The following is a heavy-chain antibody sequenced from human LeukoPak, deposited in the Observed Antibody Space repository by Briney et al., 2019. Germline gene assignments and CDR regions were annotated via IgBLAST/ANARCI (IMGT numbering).Heavy chain of an antibody. J-gene: IGHJ4*02. CDR3: ARQTFTIFGVAPDDY. Sequence: PSETLSLTCTVSGGSISSYYWSWIRQPPGKGLEWIGYIYYSGSTNYNPSLKSRVTISVDTSKNQFSLKLSSVTAADTAVYYCARQTFTIFGVAPDDYWGQGTLVTASS. D-gene: IGHD3-3*01. CDR1: GGSISSYY. V-gene: IGHV4-59*08. CDR2: IYYSGST.